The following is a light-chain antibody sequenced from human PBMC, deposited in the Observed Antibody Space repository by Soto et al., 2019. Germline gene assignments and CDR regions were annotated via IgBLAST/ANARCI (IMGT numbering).Light chain of an antibody. CDR2: MNN. CDR3: AAWDDSLSGRV. CDR1: NSNIGSNY. J-gene: IGLJ2*01. V-gene: IGLV1-47*01. Sequence: QSVLTQPPSASGTPGQRVTISCSGSNSNIGSNYVYWYQQLPGTAPKLLIYMNNQRPSGVPDRFSGSKSGTSASLAISGLRSGDEADYYCAAWDDSLSGRVFGGGTKLTVL.